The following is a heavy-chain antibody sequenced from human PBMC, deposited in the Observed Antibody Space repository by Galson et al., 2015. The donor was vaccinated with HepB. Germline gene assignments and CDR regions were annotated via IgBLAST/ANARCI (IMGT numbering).Heavy chain of an antibody. CDR2: ILPVFDTT. V-gene: IGHV1-69*13. CDR1: GYSFTNYA. Sequence: SVKVSCKASGYSFTNYAITWVRQAPGQGPEWMGGILPVFDTTKYAQTFQGRVTITADDSTNTAYMELSSLRSEDTAIYYCARGVMGTITWDYFDYWGQGTLVTVSS. CDR3: ARGVMGTITWDYFDY. J-gene: IGHJ4*02. D-gene: IGHD5-24*01.